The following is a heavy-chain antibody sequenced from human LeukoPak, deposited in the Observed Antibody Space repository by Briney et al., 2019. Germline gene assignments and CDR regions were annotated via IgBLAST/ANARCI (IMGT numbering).Heavy chain of an antibody. CDR1: GGSISSSNW. CDR2: IYTSGST. Sequence: SETLSLTCAVSGGSISSSNWWSWIRQPAGKGLEWIGRIYTSGSTNYTPSLKSRVTMSVDTSKNQFSLNLSSVTAADTAVYYCARDYGDFEDYFDYWGQGTLVTVSS. CDR3: ARDYGDFEDYFDY. V-gene: IGHV4-4*07. J-gene: IGHJ4*02. D-gene: IGHD4-17*01.